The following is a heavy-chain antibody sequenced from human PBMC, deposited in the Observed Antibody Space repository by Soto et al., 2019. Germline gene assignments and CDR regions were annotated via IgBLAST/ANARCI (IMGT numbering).Heavy chain of an antibody. D-gene: IGHD3-10*01. J-gene: IGHJ6*02. CDR3: ATGAPPPPSVYYGLDL. CDR1: TFTFKKYV. CDR2: ITGTGGAT. V-gene: IGHV3-23*01. Sequence: EMQLLESGGGLVRPGGSLRLSCAASTFTFKKYVMSWFRQSPGKGLEWVSAITGTGGATYYAESVKGRFTVSRDTSNNSLFLQMNTQRVEDTAVYFGATGAPPPPSVYYGLDLWGQGTTVTVS.